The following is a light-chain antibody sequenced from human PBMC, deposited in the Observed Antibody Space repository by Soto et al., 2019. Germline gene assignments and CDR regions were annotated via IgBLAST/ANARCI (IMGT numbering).Light chain of an antibody. CDR3: QQANNFPRT. CDR1: QGINNW. V-gene: IGKV1-12*01. CDR2: GAS. J-gene: IGKJ4*01. Sequence: DIQMTQSPSSVSASVGDRVTITCRASQGINNWLAWYQQKPGKAPKLLIYGASNLQSGVPSRFSGSRSGTEFTLAINSLQPEDFATYYCQQANNFPRTFGGGTKVEIK.